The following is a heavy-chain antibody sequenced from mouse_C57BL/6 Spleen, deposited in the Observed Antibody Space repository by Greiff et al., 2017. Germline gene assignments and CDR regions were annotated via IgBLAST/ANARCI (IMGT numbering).Heavy chain of an antibody. CDR2: INPSTGGT. V-gene: IGHV1-42*01. CDR3: ARGADSYDLYWYFDV. Sequence: EVQLQQSGPELVKPGASVKISCKASGYSFTGYYMNWVKQSPEKSLEWIGEINPSTGGTTYNQKFKAKATLTVDKSSSTAYMQLKSLTSEDSAVYYCARGADSYDLYWYFDVWGTGTTVTVSS. D-gene: IGHD2-3*01. CDR1: GYSFTGYY. J-gene: IGHJ1*03.